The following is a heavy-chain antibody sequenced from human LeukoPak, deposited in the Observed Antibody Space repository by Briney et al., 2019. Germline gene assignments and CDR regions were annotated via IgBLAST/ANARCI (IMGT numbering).Heavy chain of an antibody. Sequence: SETLSLTCTVSGGSISSSVYYWGWIRQPPGKGLEWIGSIYYSGSTYYNPSLKSRVTISVDTSKNQFSLKLSSVTAADTAVYYCARDGGRGGGPPFDLWGRGTLVTVSS. CDR1: GGSISSSVYY. J-gene: IGHJ2*01. D-gene: IGHD2-15*01. CDR3: ARDGGRGGGPPFDL. V-gene: IGHV4-39*07. CDR2: IYYSGST.